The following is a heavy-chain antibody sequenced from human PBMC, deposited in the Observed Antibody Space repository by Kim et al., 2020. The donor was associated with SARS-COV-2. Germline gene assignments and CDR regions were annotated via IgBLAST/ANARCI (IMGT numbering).Heavy chain of an antibody. CDR1: GFTFSSYA. CDR3: AKGYSSSWYACYFDY. J-gene: IGHJ4*02. Sequence: GGSLRLSCAASGFTFSSYAMSWVRQAPGKGLEWVSAISGSGGSTYYADSVKGRFTISRDNSKNTLYLQMNSLRAEDTAVYYCAKGYSSSWYACYFDYWGQGTLVTVSS. D-gene: IGHD6-13*01. V-gene: IGHV3-23*01. CDR2: ISGSGGST.